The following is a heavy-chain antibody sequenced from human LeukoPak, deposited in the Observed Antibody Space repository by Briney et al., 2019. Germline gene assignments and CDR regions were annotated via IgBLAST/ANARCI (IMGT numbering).Heavy chain of an antibody. CDR1: GYTFTNYG. V-gene: IGHV1-18*01. D-gene: IGHD4-11*01. Sequence: GASVKVSCKASGYTFTNYGISWVRQAPGQGLEWMGWISAYNGNANYAQRFQGRVTTTTDTSTSTAYMELRSLRSEDTAVYYCATAPWPDYSNQEYEFDYWGQGTLVTVSS. J-gene: IGHJ4*02. CDR2: ISAYNGNA. CDR3: ATAPWPDYSNQEYEFDY.